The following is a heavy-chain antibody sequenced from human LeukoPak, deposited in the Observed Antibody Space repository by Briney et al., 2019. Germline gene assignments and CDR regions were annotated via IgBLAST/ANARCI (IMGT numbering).Heavy chain of an antibody. CDR2: MNPNSGNT. CDR3: ARADGSSSISYYHMDV. CDR1: GYTFTIYN. D-gene: IGHD6-6*01. J-gene: IGHJ6*03. Sequence: ASVKVSCKASGYTFTIYNINWVRLATGQGLEWMGWMNPNSGNTGYAQKFQGRVTITRNTSISTTYMELSSLRSEDTAVYYCARADGSSSISYYHMDVWGKGTTVTVSS. V-gene: IGHV1-8*03.